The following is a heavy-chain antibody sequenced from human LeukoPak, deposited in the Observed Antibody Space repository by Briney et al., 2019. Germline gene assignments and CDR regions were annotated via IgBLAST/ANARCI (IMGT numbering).Heavy chain of an antibody. V-gene: IGHV1-69*04. CDR2: IIPILGIA. CDR3: ARWGWELPFDY. Sequence: GASVKVSCKASGGTFSSYAISWVRQAPGQGLEWMGRIIPILGIANYAQKFQGRVTITADKSTSTAYMELSSLRSEDTAVYYCARWGWELPFDYWGQGTLVTVSS. CDR1: GGTFSSYA. J-gene: IGHJ4*02. D-gene: IGHD2-15*01.